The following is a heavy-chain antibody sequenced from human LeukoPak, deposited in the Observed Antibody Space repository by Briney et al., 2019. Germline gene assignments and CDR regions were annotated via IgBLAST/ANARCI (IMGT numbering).Heavy chain of an antibody. D-gene: IGHD6-19*01. J-gene: IGHJ4*02. Sequence: GASVKVSCKASGGTISRYAISWVRQAPGQGLEWMGGIIPIFGTANYAQKFQGRVAITADESTSTAYMELSSLRSEDTVVYYCARVRGYSSGCFDYWGQGTLVTVSS. CDR2: IIPIFGTA. CDR1: GGTISRYA. CDR3: ARVRGYSSGCFDY. V-gene: IGHV1-69*13.